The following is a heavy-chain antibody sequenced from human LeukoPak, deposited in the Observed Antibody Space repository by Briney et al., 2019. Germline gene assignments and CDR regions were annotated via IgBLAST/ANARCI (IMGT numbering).Heavy chain of an antibody. Sequence: GESLKISCKGSGYSFTSYWIGWVRQMPGKGLEWMGIIYPGDSDTSYSPSFQGQVTISADKSISTAYLQWSSLKASDTAMYYCARLRSGSYTSGRYFDYWGQGTLVTVSS. CDR1: GYSFTSYW. D-gene: IGHD1-26*01. J-gene: IGHJ4*02. CDR3: ARLRSGSYTSGRYFDY. V-gene: IGHV5-51*01. CDR2: IYPGDSDT.